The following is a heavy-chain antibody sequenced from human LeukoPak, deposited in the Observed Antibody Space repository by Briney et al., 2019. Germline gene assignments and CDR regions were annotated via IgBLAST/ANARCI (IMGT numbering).Heavy chain of an antibody. J-gene: IGHJ4*02. Sequence: GRSLRLSCAASGFTFSSYGMHWVRQAPGKGLEWVAVISYDGSNKYYADSVKGRFTISRDNSQNTLYLQVNSLRAEDTAVYYCAKGLVPAAIRVVDYWGQGTLVTVSS. V-gene: IGHV3-30*18. CDR1: GFTFSSYG. CDR3: AKGLVPAAIRVVDY. CDR2: ISYDGSNK. D-gene: IGHD2-2*01.